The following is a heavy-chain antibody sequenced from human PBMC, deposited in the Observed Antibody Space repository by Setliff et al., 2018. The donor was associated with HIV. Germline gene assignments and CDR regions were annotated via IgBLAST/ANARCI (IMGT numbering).Heavy chain of an antibody. D-gene: IGHD1-1*01. Sequence: PGGSLRLSCAASGFTFSSYDMHWVRQATGKGLEWVSAIGTAGDTYYPGSVKGRFTISRENAKNALYLQMNSLRAGDTAVYYCARDRGYNYLNYYYGMDVWGQGAAVTVSS. CDR1: GFTFSSYD. J-gene: IGHJ6*02. CDR3: ARDRGYNYLNYYYGMDV. CDR2: IGTAGDT. V-gene: IGHV3-13*01.